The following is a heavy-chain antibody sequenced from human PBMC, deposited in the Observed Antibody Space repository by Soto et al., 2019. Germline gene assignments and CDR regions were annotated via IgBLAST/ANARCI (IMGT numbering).Heavy chain of an antibody. CDR2: FDPEDGET. CDR1: GYTLTEFS. V-gene: IGHV1-24*01. Sequence: DSVKGSCNVSGYTLTEFSMHWVRQAPGKGLEWMGGFDPEDGETIYAQKFQGRVTMTEDTSTDTAYMELSSRRSEDTAVYYCATVSSWYGGGDYYGMDVWGQGTTVTVSS. CDR3: ATVSSWYGGGDYYGMDV. J-gene: IGHJ6*02. D-gene: IGHD6-13*01.